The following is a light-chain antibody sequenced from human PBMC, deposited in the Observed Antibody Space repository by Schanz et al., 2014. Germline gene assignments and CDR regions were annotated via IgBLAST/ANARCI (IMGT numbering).Light chain of an antibody. Sequence: EIVLTQSPATLSLSPGQRATLSCRASESVGSYLAWYQQKPGQAPRLLIYDASSRATGIPDRFSGSGSGTDFTLTISRLEPEDFAVYYCQQYGVSPLTFGGGTKVEIQ. J-gene: IGKJ4*01. CDR1: ESVGSY. CDR3: QQYGVSPLT. CDR2: DAS. V-gene: IGKV3-20*01.